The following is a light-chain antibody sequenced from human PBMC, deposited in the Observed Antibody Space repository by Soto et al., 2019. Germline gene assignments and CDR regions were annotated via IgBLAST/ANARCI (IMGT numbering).Light chain of an antibody. V-gene: IGKV1-8*01. CDR2: DAS. Sequence: AIRMTQSPSSLSSPTGDRVTITFRASQGISSYLAWYQQKPGKAPKLLIYDASSLESGVPSRFSGSGSGTEFTLTISSLQPDDFATYYCQQYNSYSPVTFGQGTKVDIK. CDR1: QGISSY. J-gene: IGKJ1*01. CDR3: QQYNSYSPVT.